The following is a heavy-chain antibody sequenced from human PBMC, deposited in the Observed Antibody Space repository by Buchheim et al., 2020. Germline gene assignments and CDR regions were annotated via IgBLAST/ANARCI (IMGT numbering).Heavy chain of an antibody. CDR3: ARGDCSGGSCYLPHYYGMDV. CDR2: IYYSGST. Sequence: QVQLQESGPGLVKPSETLSLTCTVSGGSISSYYWSWIRQPPGKGLEWIGYIYYSGSTNYNPSLKSRVTISVETSKTQFHMKLSSVTAADTAVYYCARGDCSGGSCYLPHYYGMDVWGQGTT. V-gene: IGHV4-59*01. CDR1: GGSISSYY. D-gene: IGHD2-15*01. J-gene: IGHJ6*01.